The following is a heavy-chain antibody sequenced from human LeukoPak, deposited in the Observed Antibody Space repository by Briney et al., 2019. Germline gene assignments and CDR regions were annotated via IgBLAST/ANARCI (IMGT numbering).Heavy chain of an antibody. CDR3: ARDSDRYDSSGYYDY. V-gene: IGHV3-30-3*01. Sequence: GGSLRLSCAASGFTFSSYAMHWVRQAPGKGLEWVAVISYDGSNKYYAGSVKGRFTISRDNSKNTLYLQMNSLRAEDTAVYYCARDSDRYDSSGYYDYWGQGTLVTVSS. D-gene: IGHD3-22*01. J-gene: IGHJ4*02. CDR1: GFTFSSYA. CDR2: ISYDGSNK.